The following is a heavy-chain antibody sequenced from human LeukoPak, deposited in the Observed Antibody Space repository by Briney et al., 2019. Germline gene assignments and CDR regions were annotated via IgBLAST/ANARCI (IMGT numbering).Heavy chain of an antibody. J-gene: IGHJ4*02. CDR3: ARRKYYYDSSGPFDY. CDR1: GGSISSSSYY. Sequence: SETLSLTCTVSGGSISSSSYYWGWIRQPPGKGLEWIGSIYYSGSTYYNPSLKSRVTISVDTSKNQFSLKLSSVTAADTAVYYCARRKYYYDSSGPFDYWGQGTLVTVSS. D-gene: IGHD3-22*01. CDR2: IYYSGST. V-gene: IGHV4-39*01.